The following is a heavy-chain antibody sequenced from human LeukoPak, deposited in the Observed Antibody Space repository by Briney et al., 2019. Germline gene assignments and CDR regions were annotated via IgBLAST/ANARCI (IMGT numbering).Heavy chain of an antibody. D-gene: IGHD1-26*01. CDR2: IYYSGST. V-gene: IGHV4-59*01. CDR1: GGSISSYY. CDR3: ARARTYSGSYYAFDY. Sequence: PSETLTLTCTVSGGSISSYYWSWTRQPPGKGLEWIGYIYYSGSTNYNPSLKSRVTISVDTSKNQFSLKLSSVTAADAAVYYCARARTYSGSYYAFDYWGQGTLVTVSS. J-gene: IGHJ4*02.